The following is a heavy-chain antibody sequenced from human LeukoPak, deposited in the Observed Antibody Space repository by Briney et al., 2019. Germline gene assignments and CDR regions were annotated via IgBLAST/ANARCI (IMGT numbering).Heavy chain of an antibody. CDR3: ARASGWSLNWFDP. D-gene: IGHD6-19*01. J-gene: IGHJ5*02. Sequence: GGSLRLSCAASGFTFSTSAMNWVRQVPGKGLEWVSSIDYDSSHIYYAASVKGRFTISRDNAKNSLYLQMNSLRAEDTAVYYCARASGWSLNWFDPWGQGTLVTVSS. CDR2: IDYDSSHI. CDR1: GFTFSTSA. V-gene: IGHV3-21*01.